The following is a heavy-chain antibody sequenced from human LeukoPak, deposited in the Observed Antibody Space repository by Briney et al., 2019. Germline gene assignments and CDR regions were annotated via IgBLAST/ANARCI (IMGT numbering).Heavy chain of an antibody. CDR3: ARDQAAAGTVTGY. CDR2: ISGSGGST. Sequence: GGSLRLSCAASGFTFSSYAMSWVRQAPGKGLEWVSAISGSGGSTYYADSVKGRFTISRDNAKNSLYLQMNSLRAEDTAVYYCARDQAAAGTVTGYWGQGTLVTVSS. J-gene: IGHJ4*02. D-gene: IGHD6-13*01. CDR1: GFTFSSYA. V-gene: IGHV3-23*01.